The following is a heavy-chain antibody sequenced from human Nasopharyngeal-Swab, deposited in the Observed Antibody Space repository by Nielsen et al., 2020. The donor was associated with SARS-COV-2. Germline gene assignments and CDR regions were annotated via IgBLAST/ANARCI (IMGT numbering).Heavy chain of an antibody. V-gene: IGHV1-8*01. D-gene: IGHD3-10*01. Sequence: ASVKVSCKASGYTFTSYDINWVRQATGQGLEWMGWMNPNSGNTGYAQKFQGRVTMTRNTSISTACMELSSLRSEDTAVYYCARGRGGWFGELFDYWGQGTLVTVSS. CDR2: MNPNSGNT. J-gene: IGHJ4*02. CDR1: GYTFTSYD. CDR3: ARGRGGWFGELFDY.